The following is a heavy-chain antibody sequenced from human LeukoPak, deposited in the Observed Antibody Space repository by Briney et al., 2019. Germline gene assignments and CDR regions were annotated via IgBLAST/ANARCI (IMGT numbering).Heavy chain of an antibody. CDR1: SVSIRSNY. CDR2: IYYTGSF. D-gene: IGHD1-14*01. Sequence: SETLSLTCSVSSVSIRSNYWSWIRQPPGKGLEWIGYIYYTGSFKYNPSLKSRVTILVDTSRNQFSLKLSSVTAADTAIYYCARGTYNTSPPDLWGQGTMVTVSS. CDR3: ARGTYNTSPPDL. J-gene: IGHJ3*01. V-gene: IGHV4-59*01.